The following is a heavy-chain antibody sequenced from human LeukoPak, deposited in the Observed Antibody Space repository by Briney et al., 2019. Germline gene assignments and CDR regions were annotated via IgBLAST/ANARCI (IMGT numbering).Heavy chain of an antibody. CDR3: AKAGAVVVVAAKYFDY. J-gene: IGHJ4*02. CDR2: ISGSGGST. D-gene: IGHD2-15*01. CDR1: GFTFSSYE. V-gene: IGHV3-23*01. Sequence: PGGSLSLSCAASGFTFSSYEMNWVRQAPGKGLEWVSAISGSGGSTYYADSVKGRFTISRDNSKNTLYLQMNSLRAEDTAVYYCAKAGAVVVVAAKYFDYWGQGTLVTVSS.